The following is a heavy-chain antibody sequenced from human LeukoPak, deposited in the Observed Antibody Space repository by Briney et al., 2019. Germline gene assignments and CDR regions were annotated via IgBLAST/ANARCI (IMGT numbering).Heavy chain of an antibody. V-gene: IGHV4-39*01. CDR2: IYYSGST. CDR3: ARHRVKWFGELLLYYFDY. CDR1: GGSISSSSSY. D-gene: IGHD3-10*01. Sequence: PSETLSLTCTVSGGSISSSSSYWGWIRQPPGKGREWYESIYYSGSTNYNPSVKGRVTISVDTSKNQFTLKLSSVTAADTAVYSCARHRVKWFGELLLYYFDYWGQGTLVTVSS. J-gene: IGHJ4*02.